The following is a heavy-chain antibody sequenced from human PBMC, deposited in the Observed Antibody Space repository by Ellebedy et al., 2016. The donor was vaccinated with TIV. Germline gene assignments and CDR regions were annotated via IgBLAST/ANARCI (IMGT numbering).Heavy chain of an antibody. CDR3: ARGRHSYGYEWLDT. V-gene: IGHV4-39*07. CDR2: IYYSGST. D-gene: IGHD5-18*01. J-gene: IGHJ5*02. CDR1: GGSISSTSYY. Sequence: GSLRLXXTVSGGSISSTSYYWGWIRQPPGKGLEWIGSIYYSGSTYYNPSLKSRVTISVDRSRNKFSLDLRSVTAADTAVYYCARGRHSYGYEWLDTWGQGTLASVSS.